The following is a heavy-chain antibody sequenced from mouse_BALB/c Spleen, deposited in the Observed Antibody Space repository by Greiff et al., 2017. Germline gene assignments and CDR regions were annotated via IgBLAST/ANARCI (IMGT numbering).Heavy chain of an antibody. J-gene: IGHJ3*01. Sequence: QVQLQQSGAELVRPGSSVKISCKASGYAFSSYWMNWVKQRPGQGLEWIGQIYPGDGDTNYNGKFKGKATLTADKSSSTAYMQLSSLTSEDSAVYFCARHDGYPTWFAYWGQGTLVTVSA. CDR3: ARHDGYPTWFAY. V-gene: IGHV1-80*01. CDR2: IYPGDGDT. D-gene: IGHD2-3*01. CDR1: GYAFSSYW.